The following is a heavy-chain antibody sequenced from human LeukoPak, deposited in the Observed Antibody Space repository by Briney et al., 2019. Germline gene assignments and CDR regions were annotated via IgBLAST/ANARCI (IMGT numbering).Heavy chain of an antibody. CDR2: ITTSSSNI. J-gene: IGHJ4*02. D-gene: IGHD6-13*01. CDR1: GFTFSDYF. Sequence: GGSLRLSCAASGFTFSDYFMSWIRQAPGQGLEWVSSITTSSSNIHYADSVKGRFTISRDNAKNSLYLQMNSLRPEDTAVYYCARVGSSLTYYFDYWGQGTLVTVSS. CDR3: ARVGSSLTYYFDY. V-gene: IGHV3-11*06.